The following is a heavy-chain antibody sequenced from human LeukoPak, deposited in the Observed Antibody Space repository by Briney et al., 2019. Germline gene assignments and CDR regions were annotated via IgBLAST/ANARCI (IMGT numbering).Heavy chain of an antibody. D-gene: IGHD3-22*01. Sequence: PSETLSLTCTVSGGSISSYYWSWIRQPPGKGLEWIGYIYYSGSTNYNPSLKSRVTISGDTSKNQFSLKLRSVTAADTAVYYCARVGLKYYYDSSGWVDYWGQGTLVTVSS. CDR2: IYYSGST. CDR1: GGSISSYY. V-gene: IGHV4-59*12. J-gene: IGHJ4*02. CDR3: ARVGLKYYYDSSGWVDY.